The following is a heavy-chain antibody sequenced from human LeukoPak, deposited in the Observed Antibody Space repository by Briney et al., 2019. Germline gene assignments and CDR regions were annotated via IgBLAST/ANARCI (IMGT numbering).Heavy chain of an antibody. CDR2: IYHSGST. D-gene: IGHD3-10*02. CDR1: GYSISSGYY. J-gene: IGHJ4*02. CDR3: ASHVRDGVSGIINLYFFDS. V-gene: IGHV4-38-2*02. Sequence: SEALSLTCTVSGYSISSGYYWGWIRQPPGKGLEWIGSIYHSGSTSYNPSLKSRVTISVDTSKNQFSLKLSSVTAADTAVDYCASHVRDGVSGIINLYFFDSWGQGTLVTVSS.